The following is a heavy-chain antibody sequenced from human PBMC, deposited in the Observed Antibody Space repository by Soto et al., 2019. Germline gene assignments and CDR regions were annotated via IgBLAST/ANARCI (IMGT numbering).Heavy chain of an antibody. J-gene: IGHJ4*01. CDR1: VCTFSNYG. V-gene: IGHV3-33*01. CDR3: ESGLHDLFDY. CDR2: IWYDGNNK. Sequence: PVGSLRLSCASSVCTFSNYGMHWVRESPGKGLEWVAVIWYDGNNKYYADSVKGRFTISRDNSNNTLYVQMTSLRAEDTAVYYCESGLHDLFDYWSHGDLVTV.